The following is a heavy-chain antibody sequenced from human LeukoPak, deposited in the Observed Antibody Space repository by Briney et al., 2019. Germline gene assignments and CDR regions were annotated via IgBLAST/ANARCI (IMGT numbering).Heavy chain of an antibody. V-gene: IGHV3-30-3*01. CDR1: GFTFSSYA. CDR2: ISYDGSNK. D-gene: IGHD3-3*01. Sequence: GRSLRLSCAASGFTFSSYAMHWVRQAPGKGLEWVAVISYDGSNKYYADSVKGRFTISRDNSKNTLYLQMNSLRGDDTAVYYCARGLEYYFDYWDQGTLVTVSS. J-gene: IGHJ4*02. CDR3: ARGLEYYFDY.